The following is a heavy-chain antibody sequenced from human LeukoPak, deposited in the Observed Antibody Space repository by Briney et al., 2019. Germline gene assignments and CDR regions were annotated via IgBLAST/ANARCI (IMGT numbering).Heavy chain of an antibody. V-gene: IGHV3-21*01. CDR1: GFTFSSYS. D-gene: IGHD3-22*01. CDR3: ARLLRYYDSSGYYGALDY. Sequence: GSLRLSCAASGFTFSSYSMNWVHQAPGKGLEWVSSISSSSSYIYYADSVKGRFTISRDNAKNSLYLQMNSLRAEDTAVYYCARLLRYYDSSGYYGALDYWGQGTLVTVSS. CDR2: ISSSSSYI. J-gene: IGHJ4*02.